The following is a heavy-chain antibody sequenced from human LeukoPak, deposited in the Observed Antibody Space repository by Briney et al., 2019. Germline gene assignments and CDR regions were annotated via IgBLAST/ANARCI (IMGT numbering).Heavy chain of an antibody. D-gene: IGHD3-9*01. CDR3: ARYRGYLAIRGYYYYYMDV. J-gene: IGHJ6*03. CDR2: INHSGST. V-gene: IGHV4-34*01. Sequence: SETLSLTCAVYGGSFSGYYWSWIRQPPGKGLEWIGEINHSGSTDYNPSLKSRVTISVDTSKNQFSLKLSSVTAADTAVYYCARYRGYLAIRGYYYYYMDVWGKGTTVTISS. CDR1: GGSFSGYY.